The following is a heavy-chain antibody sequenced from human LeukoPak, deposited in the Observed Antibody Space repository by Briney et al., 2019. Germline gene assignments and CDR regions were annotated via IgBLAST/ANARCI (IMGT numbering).Heavy chain of an antibody. V-gene: IGHV4-34*01. J-gene: IGHJ4*02. CDR1: GGSFSGYY. CDR2: INHSGST. CDR3: ARRFPPYYDFWSGYFFGYFDY. D-gene: IGHD3-3*01. Sequence: SSETLSLTCAVYGGSFSGYYWSWIRQPPGKGLEWIGEINHSGSTNYNPSLKSRVTISVDTSKNQFSLKLSSVTAADTAVYYCARRFPPYYDFWSGYFFGYFDYWGQGTLVTVSS.